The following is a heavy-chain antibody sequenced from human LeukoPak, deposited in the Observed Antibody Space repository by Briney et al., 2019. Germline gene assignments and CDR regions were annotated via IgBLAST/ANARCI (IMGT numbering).Heavy chain of an antibody. Sequence: SETLSLTCTVSGGSISSSSYYWGWIRQPPGKGLEWIGSIYYSGSTYYNPSLKSRVTISVDTSKNQFSLKLSSVTAADTAVYYCARVPVNIWENWFDPWGQGTLVTVSS. CDR2: IYYSGST. J-gene: IGHJ5*02. CDR1: GGSISSSSYY. CDR3: ARVPVNIWENWFDP. V-gene: IGHV4-39*07. D-gene: IGHD1-26*01.